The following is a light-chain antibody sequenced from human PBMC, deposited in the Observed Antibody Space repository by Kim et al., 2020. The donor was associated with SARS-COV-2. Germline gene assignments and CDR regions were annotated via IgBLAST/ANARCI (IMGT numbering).Light chain of an antibody. J-gene: IGLJ6*01. CDR3: CSTTSTSAYV. CDR1: SGDVGSSNN. Sequence: QSALTQPASVSGSPGQSITISCTGTSGDVGSSNNVSWYQQHPGEAPRLIIYDVPDRPSGVSARFSGSKSANMASLTISGLRSEDEADYYCCSTTSTSAYVFGGGTKVTVL. V-gene: IGLV2-14*03. CDR2: DVP.